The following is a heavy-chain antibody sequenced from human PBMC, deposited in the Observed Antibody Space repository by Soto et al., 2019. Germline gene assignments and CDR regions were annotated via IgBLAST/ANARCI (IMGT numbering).Heavy chain of an antibody. CDR2: LYGSGDT. CDR1: GFTVGAKS. V-gene: IGHV3-66*01. J-gene: IGHJ5*02. D-gene: IGHD6-19*01. CDR3: AKAILQWQKVEWFDH. Sequence: EVKLVESGGGLVQPGGSLRLSCAASGFTVGAKSMSWVRQAQGKGLEWVSVLYGSGDTYYADSVRGRFTISRDSSKNTLYLQMNSLRLDDTGVYYCAKAILQWQKVEWFDHWGQGALVSVSS.